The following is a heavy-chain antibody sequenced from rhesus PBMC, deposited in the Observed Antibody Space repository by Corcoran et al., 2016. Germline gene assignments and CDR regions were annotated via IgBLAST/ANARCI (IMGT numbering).Heavy chain of an antibody. V-gene: IGHV1S2*01. CDR2: INPYNGNK. J-gene: IGHJ6*01. Sequence: QVQLVQSGAEVKKPGSSVKVSCKASGYTFTDYSMHWVRQAPRKGLEWMGWINPYNGNKKYAQKFQCRVTMTGETSTRTDDMGLNSLRSEDTAVYYCARDQGSWNNGGLDSWGQGVVVTVSS. D-gene: IGHD1-20*01. CDR3: ARDQGSWNNGGLDS. CDR1: GYTFTDYS.